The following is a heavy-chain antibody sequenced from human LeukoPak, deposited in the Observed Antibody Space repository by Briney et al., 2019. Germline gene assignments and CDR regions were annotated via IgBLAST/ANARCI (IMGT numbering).Heavy chain of an antibody. CDR1: GGSISSGGYY. CDR3: ARVGVVPSLRYYYGMDV. V-gene: IGHV4-31*03. CDR2: IYCSGST. D-gene: IGHD2-2*01. J-gene: IGHJ6*02. Sequence: SETLSLTCTVSGGSISSGGYYWSWIRQHPGKGLEWIGYIYCSGSTYYNLSLKSRVTISVDTSKNQFSLKLSSVTAADTAVYYCARVGVVPSLRYYYGMDVWGQGTTVTVSS.